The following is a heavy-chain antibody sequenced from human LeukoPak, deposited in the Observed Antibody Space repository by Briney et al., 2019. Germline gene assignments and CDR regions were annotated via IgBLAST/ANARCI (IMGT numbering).Heavy chain of an antibody. CDR3: ARDYCSSTSCLFDY. D-gene: IGHD2-2*01. Sequence: ASVKVSCKASGFTFTSYDINWVRQASGQGLEWMGWMNPNNGNTGYAQKFQGRVTMTRDTSISTAYMDLSRLRSDDTAVYYCARDYCSSTSCLFDYWGQGTLVTVSS. CDR1: GFTFTSYD. V-gene: IGHV1-8*01. J-gene: IGHJ4*02. CDR2: MNPNNGNT.